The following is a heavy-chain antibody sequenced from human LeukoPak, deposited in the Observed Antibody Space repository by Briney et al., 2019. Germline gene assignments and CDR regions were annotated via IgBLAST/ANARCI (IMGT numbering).Heavy chain of an antibody. D-gene: IGHD3-9*01. V-gene: IGHV3-30*02. CDR1: GFTFSSYG. J-gene: IGHJ4*02. Sequence: GGSLRLSCAASGFTFSSYGMHWVRQAPGKGLEWVAFIRYDGSNKYYADSVKGRFTISRDNSKNTLYLQMNSLRAEDTAVYYCAKAGAGRYFDWLLLDYWGQGTLVTVSS. CDR3: AKAGAGRYFDWLLLDY. CDR2: IRYDGSNK.